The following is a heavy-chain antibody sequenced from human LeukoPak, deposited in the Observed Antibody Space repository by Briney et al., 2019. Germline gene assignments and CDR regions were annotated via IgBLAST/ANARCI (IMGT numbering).Heavy chain of an antibody. D-gene: IGHD3-3*01. V-gene: IGHV1-69*05. CDR2: IIPILGTA. CDR3: ARGVLDYAFDI. Sequence: SVKVSCKASGYTFTSYAMNWVRQAPGQGLEWMGGIIPILGTANYAQKFQGRVTITTDESTSTAYMELSSLRSEDTAVYYCARGVLDYAFDIWGQGTMVTVSS. CDR1: GYTFTSYA. J-gene: IGHJ3*02.